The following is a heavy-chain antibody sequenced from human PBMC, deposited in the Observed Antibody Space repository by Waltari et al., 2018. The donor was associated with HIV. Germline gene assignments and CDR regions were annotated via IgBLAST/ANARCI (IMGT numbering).Heavy chain of an antibody. CDR3: ARNPPPGKPLVGTGWFDP. J-gene: IGHJ5*02. Sequence: QVQLQESGPGLVKPSATLSLTCTVSGGSIRSFYWSWIRQPPGKGLEWIGYIYYSGSTNYNPSLKSRVTISVDTSKNQFSLKVTSVTAADTALYYCARNPPPGKPLVGTGWFDPWGQGTLVTVSS. CDR1: GGSIRSFY. CDR2: IYYSGST. V-gene: IGHV4-59*01. D-gene: IGHD6-13*01.